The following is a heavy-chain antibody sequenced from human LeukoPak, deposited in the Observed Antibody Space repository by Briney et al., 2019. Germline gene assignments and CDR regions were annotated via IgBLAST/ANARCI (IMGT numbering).Heavy chain of an antibody. D-gene: IGHD6-13*01. CDR1: GGSISSSSYY. V-gene: IGHV4-39*07. CDR2: IYYSGST. J-gene: IGHJ4*02. CDR3: VKDRGGAAAI. Sequence: SETLSLTCTVSGGSISSSSYYWGWIRQPPGKGLEWIGSIYYSGSTYYNPSLKSRVTISVDTSKNQFSLKLSSVTAADTAVYYCVKDRGGAAAIWGQGTLVTVSS.